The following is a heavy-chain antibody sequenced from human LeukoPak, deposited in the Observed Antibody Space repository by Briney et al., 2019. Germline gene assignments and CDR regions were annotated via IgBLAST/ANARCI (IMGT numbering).Heavy chain of an antibody. CDR2: ISAYNGNT. Sequence: EASVKVSCRASGYTFTSYGISWVRQAPGQGLEWMGWISAYNGNTNYAQKLQGRVTMTTDTSTSTGYMELRSLRSDDTAVYYCARVDGRPTLSFDYWGQGTLVTVSS. CDR1: GYTFTSYG. V-gene: IGHV1-18*01. J-gene: IGHJ4*02. D-gene: IGHD2/OR15-2a*01. CDR3: ARVDGRPTLSFDY.